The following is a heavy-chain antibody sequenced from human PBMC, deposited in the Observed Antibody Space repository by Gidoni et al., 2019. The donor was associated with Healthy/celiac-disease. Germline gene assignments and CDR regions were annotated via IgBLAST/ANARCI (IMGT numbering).Heavy chain of an antibody. D-gene: IGHD6-6*01. J-gene: IGHJ6*02. CDR3: TTSIAEGDYYYYGMDV. CDR1: GFPFSNAW. CDR2: IKSKTDGGTT. Sequence: EVQLVESGGGLVKPGGSLRLSCSASGFPFSNAWLSWVRQAPGKGLEWVGRIKSKTDGGTTDYAAPVKGRFTISRDDSKNTLYLQMNSLKTEDTAVYYCTTSIAEGDYYYYGMDVWGQGTTVTVSS. V-gene: IGHV3-15*01.